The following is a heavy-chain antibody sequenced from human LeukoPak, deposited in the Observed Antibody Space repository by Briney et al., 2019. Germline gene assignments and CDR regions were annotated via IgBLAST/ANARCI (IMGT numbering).Heavy chain of an antibody. Sequence: ASVKGSCKATGYTFSGNYIHSVGQARGQGLDWMGWINPNSGGTKYAQKFQGRVTLTSDTSITTAYLDLASLTSDDTAVYYCARLLAGGNAFDIWGQGTMLAVSS. CDR2: INPNSGGT. CDR3: ARLLAGGNAFDI. CDR1: GYTFSGNY. V-gene: IGHV1-2*02. J-gene: IGHJ3*02. D-gene: IGHD3-16*01.